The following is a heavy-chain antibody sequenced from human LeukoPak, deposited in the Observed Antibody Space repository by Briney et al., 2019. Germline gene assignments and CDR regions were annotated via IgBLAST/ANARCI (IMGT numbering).Heavy chain of an antibody. CDR1: GGSVSNGNYY. CDR2: IYYTGNT. CDR3: ARRNSGTYYGLFDP. J-gene: IGHJ5*02. Sequence: SETLFLTCTVSGGSVSNGNYYWAWIRQPPGKGPEWIGSIYYTGNTYYNPSLKSRVTMSVDTSKNQFSLKLSSVTAADSAVYYCARRNSGTYYGLFDPWGQGTLVIVSS. V-gene: IGHV4-39*01. D-gene: IGHD1-26*01.